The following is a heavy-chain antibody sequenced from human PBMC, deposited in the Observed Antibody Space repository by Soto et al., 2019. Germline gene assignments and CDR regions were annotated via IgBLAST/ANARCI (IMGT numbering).Heavy chain of an antibody. CDR3: AREGWFRGVVPGRQPGGAESTGMDV. D-gene: IGHD3-10*01. CDR1: GGSISSYY. V-gene: IGHV4-4*07. J-gene: IGHJ6*04. Sequence: PSETLSLTCTVAGGSISSYYGSWIRQPAGKGPGWIGRIYTSGSTNYNPSLKSRVTMSVDTSKNQFSLKLSSVTAADTAVYSCAREGWFRGVVPGRQPGGAESTGMDVLGIGNTLTV. CDR2: IYTSGST.